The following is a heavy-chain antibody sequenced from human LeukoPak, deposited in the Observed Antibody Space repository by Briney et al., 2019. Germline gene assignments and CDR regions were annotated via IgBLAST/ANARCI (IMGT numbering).Heavy chain of an antibody. CDR3: ARLLSLNAILNYYYYYMDV. CDR1: GFTLNTYL. D-gene: IGHD3-10*01. V-gene: IGHV3-48*04. CDR2: ISSSCSTI. J-gene: IGHJ6*03. Sequence: PGGSLRLSCAASGFTLNTYLMSGVRQAPGKGLEWVSYISSSCSTIYYADSVKGRFTISRDNAKNSLYLQMNSLRAEDTALYYCARLLSLNAILNYYYYYMDVWGKGTTVTISS.